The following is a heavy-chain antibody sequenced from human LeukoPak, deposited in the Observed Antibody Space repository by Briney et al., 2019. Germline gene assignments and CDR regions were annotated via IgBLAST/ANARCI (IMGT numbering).Heavy chain of an antibody. V-gene: IGHV3-23*01. J-gene: IGHJ6*02. D-gene: IGHD3-3*01. CDR1: GFTFSNHA. CDR2: ISGSGDTT. Sequence: GGSLRLSCVASGFTFSNHAMSWVRQAPGKGLEWVSAISGSGDTTYYADSVKGRFTISRDNSKNTLYLQMNSLRAEDTAVYYCASYYDPYYYGMDVWGQGTTVTVSS. CDR3: ASYYDPYYYGMDV.